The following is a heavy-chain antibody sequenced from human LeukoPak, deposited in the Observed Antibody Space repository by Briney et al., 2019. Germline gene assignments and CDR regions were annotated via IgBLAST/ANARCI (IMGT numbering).Heavy chain of an antibody. CDR1: GFTVSSNY. V-gene: IGHV3-53*01. CDR2: IYSGGST. J-gene: IGHJ4*02. Sequence: GGSLRLSCAASGFTVSSNYMSWVRQAPGKGLEWVSVIYSGGSTYYADSVKGRFTISRDNSKNTLYLQMNSLRAEDTAVYYCARDGFEDSSSWYPAVNYWGQGTLVTVSS. CDR3: ARDGFEDSSSWYPAVNY. D-gene: IGHD6-13*01.